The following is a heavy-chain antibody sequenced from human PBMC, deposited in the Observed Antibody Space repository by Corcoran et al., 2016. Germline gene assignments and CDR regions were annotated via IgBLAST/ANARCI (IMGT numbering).Heavy chain of an antibody. CDR1: GGTFSSYA. Sequence: QVQLVQSGAEVKKPGSSVKVSCKASGGTFSSYAISWVRQAPGQGLEWMGGIIPIFGTANYAQKFQGRVTITAEESTSTAYMELSSLRSEDTAVYYFASRYCSITICYSWFDPWGQGTLVTVSS. CDR3: ASRYCSITICYSWFDP. J-gene: IGHJ5*02. D-gene: IGHD2-2*02. CDR2: IIPIFGTA. V-gene: IGHV1-69*01.